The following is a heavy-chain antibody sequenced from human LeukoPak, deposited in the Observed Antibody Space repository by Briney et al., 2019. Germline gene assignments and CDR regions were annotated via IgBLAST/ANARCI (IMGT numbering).Heavy chain of an antibody. J-gene: IGHJ4*02. D-gene: IGHD2-2*01. CDR1: GFTFSNYG. CDR3: AKEGTAQISTWYDN. CDR2: ISYEGRTM. V-gene: IGHV3-30*18. Sequence: PGRSLRLSCAGAGFTFSNYGMHWVRQAPGKGLEWLAVISYEGRTMYYADSVKGRFPISRDNSRNTLFLQMNSLSPDDTAVYYCAKEGTAQISTWYDNWGQGTLVTVSS.